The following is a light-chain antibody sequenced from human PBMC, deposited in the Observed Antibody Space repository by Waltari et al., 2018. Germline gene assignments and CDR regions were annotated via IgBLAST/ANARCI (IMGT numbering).Light chain of an antibody. V-gene: IGLV2-14*03. CDR3: SSYTNRRDVI. CDR2: AVS. J-gene: IGLJ2*01. Sequence: QSVLTQPASVSGSPGRSITISCTGANSDVGGYNSVSWYQQHPGRAPKLMIYAVSNRPSVVSDRFSGSKSGNTASLTISGLQAEDEADYYCSSYTNRRDVIFGGGTKLTVL. CDR1: NSDVGGYNS.